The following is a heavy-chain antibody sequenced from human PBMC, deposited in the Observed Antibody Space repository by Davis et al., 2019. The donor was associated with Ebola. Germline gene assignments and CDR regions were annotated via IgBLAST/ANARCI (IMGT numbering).Heavy chain of an antibody. CDR1: GFTFSSYW. CDR2: ISSSSSYI. J-gene: IGHJ6*02. Sequence: GGSLRLSCAASGFTFSSYWMHWVRQAPGKGLEWVSSISSSSSYIYYADSVKGRFTISRDNAKNSLYLQMNSLRAEDTAVYYCARVQIYDSSGYYLGMGGLGYGMDVWGQGTTVTVSS. D-gene: IGHD3-22*01. CDR3: ARVQIYDSSGYYLGMGGLGYGMDV. V-gene: IGHV3-21*01.